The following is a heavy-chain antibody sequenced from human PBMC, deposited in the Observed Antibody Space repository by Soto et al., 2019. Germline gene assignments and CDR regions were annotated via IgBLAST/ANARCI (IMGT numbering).Heavy chain of an antibody. J-gene: IGHJ4*02. CDR2: ISGSGGST. D-gene: IGHD3-3*02. V-gene: IGHV3-23*01. CDR3: TQQTAAISAFGY. Sequence: QGKGLEWVSTISGSGGSTYYTDFVKGRFTISRDNSKNTLYLQMNNLRADDSAVSFCTQQTAAISAFGYWGQGTLVSVPS.